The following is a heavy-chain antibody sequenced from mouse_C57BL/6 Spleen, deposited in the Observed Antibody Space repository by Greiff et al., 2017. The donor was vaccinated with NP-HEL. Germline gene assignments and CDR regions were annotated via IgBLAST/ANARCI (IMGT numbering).Heavy chain of an antibody. J-gene: IGHJ1*03. D-gene: IGHD2-1*01. Sequence: VQLQQSGPELVKPGASVKISCKASGYAFSSSWMNWVKQRPGKGLEWLGRIYPGDGDTNYNGKFKGKATLTADKSSSTAYMQLSSLTSEDSAVYFCARMDGNYQYFDVWGTGTTVTVSS. V-gene: IGHV1-82*01. CDR3: ARMDGNYQYFDV. CDR1: GYAFSSSW. CDR2: IYPGDGDT.